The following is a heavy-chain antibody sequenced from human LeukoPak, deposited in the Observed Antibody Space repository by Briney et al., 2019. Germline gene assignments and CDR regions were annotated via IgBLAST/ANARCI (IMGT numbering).Heavy chain of an antibody. Sequence: PSETLSLTCAVYGGSFSGYYWSWIRQPPGKGLEWIGEINHSGSTNYNPSLKSRVTISVDTYKNQFSLKLSSVTAADPAVYYCARRTMTTVTYYFDYWGQGTLVTVSS. V-gene: IGHV4-34*01. CDR2: INHSGST. CDR3: ARRTMTTVTYYFDY. J-gene: IGHJ4*02. D-gene: IGHD4-17*01. CDR1: GGSFSGYY.